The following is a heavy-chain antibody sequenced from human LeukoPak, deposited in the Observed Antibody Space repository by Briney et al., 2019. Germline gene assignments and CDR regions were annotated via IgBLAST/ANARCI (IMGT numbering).Heavy chain of an antibody. V-gene: IGHV3-7*01. D-gene: IGHD5-12*01. J-gene: IGHJ4*02. CDR3: ASRGYSDYDYNFDY. CDR1: GFTFSSNW. CDR2: IKQDGSEK. Sequence: GGSLRLSCAASGFTFSSNWMSWVRQAPGKGLEWVATIKQDGSEKYYVDSVKGRFTISRDNAKNSLYLQMNSLRAEDTAVYYCASRGYSDYDYNFDYWGQGTLVTVSS.